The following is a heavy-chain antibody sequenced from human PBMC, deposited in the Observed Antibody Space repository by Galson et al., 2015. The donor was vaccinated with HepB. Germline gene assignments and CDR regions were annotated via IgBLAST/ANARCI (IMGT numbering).Heavy chain of an antibody. D-gene: IGHD3-22*01. CDR3: ARDHGTYYYDSSGYSLDY. V-gene: IGHV3-33*01. CDR2: IWYDGSNK. Sequence: SCKASGYTFSSYGMHWVRQAPGKGLEWVAVIWYDGSNKYYADSVKGRFTISRDNSKNTLYLQMNSLRAEDTAVYYCARDHGTYYYDSSGYSLDYWGQGTLVTVSS. J-gene: IGHJ4*01. CDR1: GYTFSSYG.